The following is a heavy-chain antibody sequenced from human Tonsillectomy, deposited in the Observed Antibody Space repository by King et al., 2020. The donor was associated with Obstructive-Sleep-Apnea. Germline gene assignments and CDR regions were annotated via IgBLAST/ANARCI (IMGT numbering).Heavy chain of an antibody. V-gene: IGHV4-39*07. J-gene: IGHJ4*02. Sequence: MQLQESGPGLVKPSETLSLTCTVSGVSISGSDYYWGWIRQPPGKGLEWIGAVYYTGSTYFNPSLKSRLTISVDTSKNQFSLRLSSVTAADTAVYYCARKQWLAPFDYWGQGTLVTVSS. CDR3: ARKQWLAPFDY. CDR1: GVSISGSDYY. D-gene: IGHD6-19*01. CDR2: VYYTGST.